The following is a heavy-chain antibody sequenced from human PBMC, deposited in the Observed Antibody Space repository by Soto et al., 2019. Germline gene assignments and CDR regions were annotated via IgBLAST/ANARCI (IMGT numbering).Heavy chain of an antibody. CDR3: ARGKGMEENYYYYGMDV. CDR2: INGGNGHT. Sequence: ASVKVSCKASGYTFSTYALHWLRQAPGQGLEWMGWINGGNGHTRYSQKFKDRVTISRDTPASTAYMELSGLRSEDTAVYYCARGKGMEENYYYYGMDVWGQGTTVTVPS. V-gene: IGHV1-3*01. CDR1: GYTFSTYA. J-gene: IGHJ6*02. D-gene: IGHD1-1*01.